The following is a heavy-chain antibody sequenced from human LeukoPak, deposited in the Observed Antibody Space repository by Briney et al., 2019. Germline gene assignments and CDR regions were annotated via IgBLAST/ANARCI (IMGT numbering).Heavy chain of an antibody. CDR3: ARDSGSSYEWGPFDS. Sequence: SQTLSLTCAVSGDSVSSNRASWNWIRQSPSGGLEWLGRTYYRSKWSNDYADSVKSRITISPDPSKNEFSLQLNSVTPEDTAVYYCARDSGSSYEWGPFDSWGQGTLVTVSS. J-gene: IGHJ5*01. CDR1: GDSVSSNRAS. D-gene: IGHD6-6*01. V-gene: IGHV6-1*01. CDR2: TYYRSKWSN.